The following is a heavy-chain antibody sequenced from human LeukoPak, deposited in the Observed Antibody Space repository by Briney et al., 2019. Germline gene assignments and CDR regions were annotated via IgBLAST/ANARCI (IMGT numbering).Heavy chain of an antibody. V-gene: IGHV3-30-3*01. CDR2: MSYDGSNK. CDR3: ARDTSRYQLLPDY. D-gene: IGHD2-2*01. Sequence: PGGSLRLSCAASGFTFSSYAMHWVRQAPGKGLEWVAVMSYDGSNKYYADSVKGRFTISRDNSKNTLYLQMNSLRAEDTAVYYCARDTSRYQLLPDYWGQGTLVTVSS. J-gene: IGHJ4*02. CDR1: GFTFSSYA.